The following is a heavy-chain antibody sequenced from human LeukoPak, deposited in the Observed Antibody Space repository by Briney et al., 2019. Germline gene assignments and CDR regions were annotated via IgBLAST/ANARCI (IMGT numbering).Heavy chain of an antibody. J-gene: IGHJ6*02. CDR1: GFTFSSYS. D-gene: IGHD5-18*01. V-gene: IGHV3-21*01. CDR2: ISSSSSYI. Sequence: GGSLRLSCAASGFTFSSYSMNWVRQAPGKGLGWVSSISSSSSYIYYADSVKGRFTVSRDNAKNSLYLQMNSLRAEDTAVYYCARETAMDAYYYYYGMDVWGQGTTVTVSS. CDR3: ARETAMDAYYYYYGMDV.